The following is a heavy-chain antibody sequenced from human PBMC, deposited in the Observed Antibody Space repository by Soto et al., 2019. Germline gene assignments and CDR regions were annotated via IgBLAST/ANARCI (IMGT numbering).Heavy chain of an antibody. D-gene: IGHD2-2*01. V-gene: IGHV1-69*13. CDR3: ARDSVVVPAALLRYYYGMDV. J-gene: IGHJ6*02. Sequence: ASVKVSCKASGCTFSSYAISWVRQAPGQGLEWMGGIIPIFGTANYAQKFQGRVTITADESTSTAYMELSSLSSEDTAVYYCARDSVVVPAALLRYYYGMDVWGQGTTVTVSS. CDR1: GCTFSSYA. CDR2: IIPIFGTA.